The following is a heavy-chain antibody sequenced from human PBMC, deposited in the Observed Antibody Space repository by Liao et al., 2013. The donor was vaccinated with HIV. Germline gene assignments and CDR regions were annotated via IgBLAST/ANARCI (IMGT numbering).Heavy chain of an antibody. CDR3: GXGGDYYGSGSL. CDR2: IYHSGAT. V-gene: IGHV4-30-4*08. D-gene: IGHD3-10*01. Sequence: QVQLQESGPGLVKPSQTLSLTCTVSGGSIRSGDYYWSWIRQPPGKGLEWIGYIYHSGATYNNPSLKSRATISVDTSKNQFSLKLSSVTAADTAVYYCGXGGDYYGSGSLWGQGTLVTVSS. CDR1: GGSIRSGDYY. J-gene: IGHJ4*02.